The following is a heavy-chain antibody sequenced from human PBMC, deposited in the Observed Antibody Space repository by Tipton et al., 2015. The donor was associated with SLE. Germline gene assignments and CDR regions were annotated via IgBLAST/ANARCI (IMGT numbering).Heavy chain of an antibody. CDR1: GGFISSYY. D-gene: IGHD3-10*01. J-gene: IGHJ4*02. CDR2: IYNSGST. Sequence: TLSLTCTVSGGFISSYYWSWIRQPAGKGLEWIGRIYNSGSTNYNPSLKSRVTMSVDTSKNQFSLKLSSVTAADTAVYYCARRPSTYMVQGVEYYFDSWGQGTLVTVSS. V-gene: IGHV4-4*07. CDR3: ARRPSTYMVQGVEYYFDS.